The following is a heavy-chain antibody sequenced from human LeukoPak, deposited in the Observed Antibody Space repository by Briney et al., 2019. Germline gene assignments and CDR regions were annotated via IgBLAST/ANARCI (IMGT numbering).Heavy chain of an antibody. CDR3: ARSRYGDFDS. CDR1: GYTFSNYD. Sequence: ASVKLSCKTSGYTFSNYDINWVRQASGQGLEWVGWVNPNTGNTGYAQKFKGRVSLTRVTSMSTAYLELRSLKSEDTAVYYCARSRYGDFDSWGQGTQVIVSS. CDR2: VNPNTGNT. J-gene: IGHJ5*01. D-gene: IGHD5-18*01. V-gene: IGHV1-8*01.